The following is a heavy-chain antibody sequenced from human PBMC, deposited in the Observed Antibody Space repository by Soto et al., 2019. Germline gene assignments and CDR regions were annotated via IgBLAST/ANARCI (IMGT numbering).Heavy chain of an antibody. CDR2: IYYSGST. Sequence: SETLSLTCTVSGGSISSGDYYWSWIRQPPGKGLEWIGYIYYSGSTYYNPSLKSRVTISVDTSKNQFSLKLSSVTAADTAVYYCARVDYGDGWYYFDYWGQGTLVTVS. J-gene: IGHJ4*02. V-gene: IGHV4-30-4*01. CDR3: ARVDYGDGWYYFDY. D-gene: IGHD4-17*01. CDR1: GGSISSGDYY.